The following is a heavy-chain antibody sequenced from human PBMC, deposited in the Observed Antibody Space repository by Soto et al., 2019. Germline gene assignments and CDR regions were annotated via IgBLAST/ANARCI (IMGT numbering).Heavy chain of an antibody. CDR1: GFTCSSYG. CDR2: IWYDGSNK. Sequence: LRRSCAASGFTCSSYGMHWVRQAPGKGLEWVAVIWYDGSNKYYADSVKGRFTISRDNSKNTLYLQMNSLRAEDTAVYYCARERLVGATMDAFDIWGQGTMVTVSS. CDR3: ARERLVGATMDAFDI. V-gene: IGHV3-33*01. D-gene: IGHD1-26*01. J-gene: IGHJ3*02.